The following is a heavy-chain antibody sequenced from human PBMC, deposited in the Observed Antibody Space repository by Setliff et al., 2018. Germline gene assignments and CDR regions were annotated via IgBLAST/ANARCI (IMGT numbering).Heavy chain of an antibody. V-gene: IGHV4-61*09. CDR2: IYTSWST. J-gene: IGHJ6*03. CDR3: ARMTGFAYMDV. Sequence: SETLSLTCTVSGDSISSRTYYWSWIRQPAGKGLEWIGHIYTSWSTIYNPSLKSRLTISLDTSKNQFSLKLNSVTAADTGVYYCARMTGFAYMDVWGKGTPVTVSS. CDR1: GDSISSRTYY.